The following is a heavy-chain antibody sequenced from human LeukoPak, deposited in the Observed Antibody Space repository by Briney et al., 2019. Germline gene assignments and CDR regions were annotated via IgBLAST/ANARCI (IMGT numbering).Heavy chain of an antibody. Sequence: GASVTVSFKASGYTFTVYYMHWVRQAPGQGLEWMGWINPNSGGTNYAQKFQGRVTMTRDTSISTAYMELSRLRSDDTAVYYCAREKTGYSYGFYYYYYMDVWGKGTTVTVSS. CDR1: GYTFTVYY. V-gene: IGHV1-2*02. J-gene: IGHJ6*03. CDR3: AREKTGYSYGFYYYYYMDV. D-gene: IGHD5-18*01. CDR2: INPNSGGT.